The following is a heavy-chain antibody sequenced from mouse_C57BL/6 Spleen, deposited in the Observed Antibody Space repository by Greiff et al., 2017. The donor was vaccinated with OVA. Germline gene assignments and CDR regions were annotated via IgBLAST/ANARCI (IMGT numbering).Heavy chain of an antibody. V-gene: IGHV1-42*01. J-gene: IGHJ1*03. Sequence: VQLKESGPELVKPGASVKISCKASGYSFTGYYMNWVKQSPEKSLEWIGEINPSTGGTTYNQKFKAKATLTVDKSSSTAYMQLKSLTSEDSAVYYCARPGSSYENWYFDVWGTGTTVTVSS. CDR3: ARPGSSYENWYFDV. CDR1: GYSFTGYY. D-gene: IGHD1-1*01. CDR2: INPSTGGT.